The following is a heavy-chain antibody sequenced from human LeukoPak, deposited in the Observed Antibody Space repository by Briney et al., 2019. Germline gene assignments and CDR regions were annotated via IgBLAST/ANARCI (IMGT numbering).Heavy chain of an antibody. J-gene: IGHJ4*02. Sequence: PSETLSLTCTVSGGSISSYSWSWIRQPPGKGLEWIGSMYYSGSTNYNPSLKSRVTMSLDTSKNHFSLNLTSVTAADTAVYYCAREPTSGREPTSGRPLDYWGQGTLVTVSS. D-gene: IGHD5-12*01. CDR3: AREPTSGREPTSGRPLDY. CDR1: GGSISSYS. CDR2: MYYSGST. V-gene: IGHV4-59*12.